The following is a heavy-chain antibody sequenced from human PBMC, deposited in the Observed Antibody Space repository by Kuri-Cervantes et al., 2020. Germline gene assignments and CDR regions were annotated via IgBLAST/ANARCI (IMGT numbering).Heavy chain of an antibody. J-gene: IGHJ6*03. CDR2: INHSGST. V-gene: IGHV4-4*02. CDR3: AAIAAAGIYYYYYYMDV. CDR1: GASINSNKW. D-gene: IGHD6-13*01. Sequence: SETLSLTCAVSGASINSNKWWGWVRQPPGKRLEWIGEINHSGSTNYNPSLKSRVTMSVDTSKNQFSLKLSSVTAADTAVYYCAAIAAAGIYYYYYYMDVWGKGTTVTVSS.